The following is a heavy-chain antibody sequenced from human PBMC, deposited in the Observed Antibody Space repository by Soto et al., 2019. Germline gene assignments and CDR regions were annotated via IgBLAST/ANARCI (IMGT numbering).Heavy chain of an antibody. Sequence: GASVKVSCKASGYTSTGYYMHWVRQAPGQGLEWMGWINPNSGGTNYAQKFQGWVTMTRDTSISTAYMELSRLRSDDTAVYYCARDPSLGGSGWYAFDIWGQGTMVTVSS. V-gene: IGHV1-2*04. CDR2: INPNSGGT. CDR1: GYTSTGYY. J-gene: IGHJ3*02. D-gene: IGHD6-19*01. CDR3: ARDPSLGGSGWYAFDI.